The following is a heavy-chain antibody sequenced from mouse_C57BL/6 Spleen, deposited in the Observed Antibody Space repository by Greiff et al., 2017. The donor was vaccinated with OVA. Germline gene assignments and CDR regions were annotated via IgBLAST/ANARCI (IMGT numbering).Heavy chain of an antibody. V-gene: IGHV3-6*01. CDR2: ISYDGSN. CDR3: AKDAMDY. J-gene: IGHJ4*01. CDR1: GYSITSGYY. Sequence: ESGPGLVKPSQSLSLTCSVTGYSITSGYYWNWIRQFPGNKLEWMGYISYDGSNNYNPSLKNRISITRDTSKNQFFLKLKSVTTEDTATYYCAKDAMDYWGQGTSVTVSS.